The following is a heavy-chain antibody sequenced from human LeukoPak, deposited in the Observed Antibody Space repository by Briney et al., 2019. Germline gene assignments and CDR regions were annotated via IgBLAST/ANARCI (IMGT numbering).Heavy chain of an antibody. CDR3: ARQGRAAGKYYFDY. CDR1: GGSISSYY. J-gene: IGHJ4*02. V-gene: IGHV4-59*08. Sequence: SETLSLTCTVSGGSISSYYWSWIRQPPGKGLEWIGYIYYSGSTNYNPSLKSRVTISVDTSKNQFSLKLSSVTAADTAVYYCARQGRAAGKYYFDYWGQGTLVTVSS. CDR2: IYYSGST. D-gene: IGHD6-13*01.